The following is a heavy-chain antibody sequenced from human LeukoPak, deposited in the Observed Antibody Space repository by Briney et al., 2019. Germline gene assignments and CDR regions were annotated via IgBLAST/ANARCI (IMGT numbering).Heavy chain of an antibody. CDR2: IKQDGSEK. V-gene: IGHV3-7*02. J-gene: IGHJ4*02. CDR1: GFTFTSFW. D-gene: IGHD2-21*02. CDR3: ARNRDWAFDY. Sequence: GGSLRLSCAASGFTFTSFWMSWVRQAPGKGLEWVANIKQDGSEKYYVDSVKGRFTFSRDNAKNSLYLQMNSLRVKDTAVYYCARNRDWAFDYWGQGSLVTVSS.